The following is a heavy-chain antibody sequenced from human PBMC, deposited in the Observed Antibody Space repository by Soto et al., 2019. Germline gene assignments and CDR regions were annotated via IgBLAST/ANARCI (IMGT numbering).Heavy chain of an antibody. Sequence: TLSLTCAISGDSVSSNSAAWNCIRQSPSRGLEWLGRTYYRSKWYNDYAVSVKSRITINPDTSKNQFSLQLNSVTPEDTAVYYCARDVPFSGHEGFDYWGQGTLVTVSS. J-gene: IGHJ4*02. V-gene: IGHV6-1*01. CDR3: ARDVPFSGHEGFDY. CDR1: GDSVSSNSAA. D-gene: IGHD5-12*01. CDR2: TYYRSKWYN.